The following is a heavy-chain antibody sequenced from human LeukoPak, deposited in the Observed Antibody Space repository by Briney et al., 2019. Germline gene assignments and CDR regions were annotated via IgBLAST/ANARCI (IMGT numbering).Heavy chain of an antibody. Sequence: ASVKVSCKASGYTFNSYDISWVRQAPGQGLEWMAWISTYNGNTNYALKVQGRATMTTDTSTSTAYMELRGLRSDDTAVYYCARARFGYNRGPFDYWGQGILVTVSS. CDR1: GYTFNSYD. J-gene: IGHJ4*02. CDR2: ISTYNGNT. V-gene: IGHV1-18*01. CDR3: ARARFGYNRGPFDY. D-gene: IGHD5-24*01.